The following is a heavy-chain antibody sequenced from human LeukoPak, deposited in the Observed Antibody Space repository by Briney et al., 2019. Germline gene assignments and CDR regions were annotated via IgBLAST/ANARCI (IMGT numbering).Heavy chain of an antibody. Sequence: ASVKVSCKASGYTFTSYDINWVRQATGQGLEWMGWMNPNSGNTGYAQKFQGRVTMTRNTSISTAYMELGSLRSEDTAVYYCAHYYYDSTNAFDIWGQGTMVTVSS. D-gene: IGHD3-22*01. J-gene: IGHJ3*02. CDR2: MNPNSGNT. V-gene: IGHV1-8*01. CDR1: GYTFTSYD. CDR3: AHYYYDSTNAFDI.